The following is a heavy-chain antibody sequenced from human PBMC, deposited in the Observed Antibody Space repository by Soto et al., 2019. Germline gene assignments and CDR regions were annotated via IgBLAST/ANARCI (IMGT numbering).Heavy chain of an antibody. D-gene: IGHD3-3*01. CDR3: ASHLTIFGVVMIDAFAI. CDR1: GGSISSYY. J-gene: IGHJ3*02. V-gene: IGHV4-59*08. Sequence: SETLSLTCTVSGGSISSYYWSWIRQPPGKGLEWIGYIYYSGSTNYNPSLKSRVTISVDTSKNQFSLKLSSVTAADTAVYYCASHLTIFGVVMIDAFAIWGQGTMVTVS. CDR2: IYYSGST.